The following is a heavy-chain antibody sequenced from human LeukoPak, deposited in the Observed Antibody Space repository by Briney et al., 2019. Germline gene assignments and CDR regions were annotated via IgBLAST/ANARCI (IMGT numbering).Heavy chain of an antibody. V-gene: IGHV3-7*03. CDR1: GFTFISYW. CDR2: IKQDGGEI. CDR3: ARALDS. Sequence: GGSLRLSCAASGFTFISYWMHWVRQAPGKGLEWVANIKQDGGEIYYVDSVKGRFTISRDNAKNSLYLQMNSLRAEDTAVYYCARALDSWGQGTLVTVSS. J-gene: IGHJ4*02.